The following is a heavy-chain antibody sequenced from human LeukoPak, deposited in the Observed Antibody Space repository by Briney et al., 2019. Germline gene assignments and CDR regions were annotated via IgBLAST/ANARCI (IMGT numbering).Heavy chain of an antibody. CDR2: IYYSGST. V-gene: IGHV4-30-4*01. CDR1: GGSISSGDYY. Sequence: PSQTLSLTCTVSGGSISSGDYYWSWIRQPPGKGLEWIGYIYYSGSTYYNPSLKSRVTISVDTSKNQFSLKLSSVTAADTAVYYCARSLLNYHDSSGCYYWGQGTLVTVSS. CDR3: ARSLLNYHDSSGCYY. J-gene: IGHJ4*02. D-gene: IGHD3-22*01.